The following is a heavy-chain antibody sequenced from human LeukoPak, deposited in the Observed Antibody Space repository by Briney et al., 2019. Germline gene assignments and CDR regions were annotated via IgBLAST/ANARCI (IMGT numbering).Heavy chain of an antibody. CDR3: ARGDSSGFY. CDR1: GGSFSGYY. V-gene: IGHV4-34*01. J-gene: IGHJ4*02. D-gene: IGHD3-22*01. CDR2: INHSGST. Sequence: SETLSLTCAVYGGSFSGYYWSWIRQPPGKGLEWIGEINHSGSTNYNPSLRSRVTISVDTSKNQFSLKLSSVTAADTAVYYCARGDSSGFYWGQGTLVTVSS.